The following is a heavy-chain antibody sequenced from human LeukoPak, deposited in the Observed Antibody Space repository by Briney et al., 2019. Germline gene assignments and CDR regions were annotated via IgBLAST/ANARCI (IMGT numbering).Heavy chain of an antibody. CDR3: ARHQLGGYSNGPFDF. Sequence: SETLSLTCTVSSGSMKSDFWSCIRQPPGKGLEWIGYIYYIGGTNYNPPLRSRVTISLDTSKNKFSMKLSSVSAADTAVYYCARHQLGGYSNGPFDFWGQGTLITVSS. J-gene: IGHJ4*02. CDR2: IYYIGGT. V-gene: IGHV4-59*08. CDR1: SGSMKSDF. D-gene: IGHD5-18*01.